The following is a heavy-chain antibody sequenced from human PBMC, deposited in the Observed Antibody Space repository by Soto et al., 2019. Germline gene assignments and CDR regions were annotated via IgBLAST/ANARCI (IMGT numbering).Heavy chain of an antibody. D-gene: IGHD6-19*01. V-gene: IGHV4-4*02. CDR2: MSHSGPT. Sequence: QLQESGPGLVKPSGTLSLTCAVSGGSVTTNYRWGWVRQSPVTGREWIGDMSHSGPTNYSPSLKSPVTLSVDTSKIQFSLESKAVTAADTPVYFCGMSRGWYTMHSWGQGTPVTVSP. CDR3: GMSRGWYTMHS. J-gene: IGHJ4*02. CDR1: GGSVTTNYR.